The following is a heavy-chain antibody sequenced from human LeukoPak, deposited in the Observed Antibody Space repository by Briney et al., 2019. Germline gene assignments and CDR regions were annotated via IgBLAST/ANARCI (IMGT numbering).Heavy chain of an antibody. V-gene: IGHV1-46*01. J-gene: IGHJ2*01. CDR1: GYTFTSYY. Sequence: GASVKVSCKASGYTFTSYYMHWLRQAPGQGLEWMGIINPSVGSTSYAQKFQGIVTMTRDTSTGTVYMELSSLRSEDTAVYHCARDAEDTMIVVSRPGYFDLWGRGTLVTVSS. CDR3: ARDAEDTMIVVSRPGYFDL. CDR2: INPSVGST. D-gene: IGHD3-22*01.